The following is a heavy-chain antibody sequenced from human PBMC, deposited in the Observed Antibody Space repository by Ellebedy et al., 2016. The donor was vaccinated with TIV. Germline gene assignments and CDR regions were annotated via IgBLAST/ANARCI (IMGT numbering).Heavy chain of an antibody. J-gene: IGHJ3*02. CDR2: INQGGSET. CDR1: GFSFRSYW. V-gene: IGHV3-7*01. D-gene: IGHD4-17*01. Sequence: GESLKISCGASGFSFRSYWMSWLRQAPGKGLEWVANINQGGSETYYVDSVKGRFTISRDNAKNSLYLQMNSLRAEDTAVFYCATDGSYGDYLSPAHAFEIWGQGTMVAVSS. CDR3: ATDGSYGDYLSPAHAFEI.